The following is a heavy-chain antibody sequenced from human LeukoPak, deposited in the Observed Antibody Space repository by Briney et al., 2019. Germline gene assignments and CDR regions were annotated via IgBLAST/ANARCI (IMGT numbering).Heavy chain of an antibody. D-gene: IGHD5-24*01. Sequence: PGGSLRLSCAASGFTFSTYWMNWVRQAPGKGLEWVGRIKSKIHGGTIDYAAPVKGRFTISRDDSKNTLYLQMNSLKTEDTAVYYCTKEDGWSDPWGQGTLVTVSS. J-gene: IGHJ5*02. V-gene: IGHV3-15*01. CDR2: IKSKIHGGTI. CDR3: TKEDGWSDP. CDR1: GFTFSTYW.